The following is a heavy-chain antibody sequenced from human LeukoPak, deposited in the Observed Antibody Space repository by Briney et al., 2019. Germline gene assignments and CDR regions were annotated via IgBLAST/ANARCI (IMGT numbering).Heavy chain of an antibody. Sequence: PGGSLRLSCGASGFRFSRHDMHWVRQSPGKGLEWVAAVSYDGTSEKYEDSVKGRFTISRDNSKSTLYLQMISLRVEDTALYYCAKALSDRDSGKDNWFDPWGQGTQVIVSS. J-gene: IGHJ5*02. CDR2: VSYDGTSE. CDR1: GFRFSRHD. V-gene: IGHV3-30*04. CDR3: AKALSDRDSGKDNWFDP. D-gene: IGHD3-10*01.